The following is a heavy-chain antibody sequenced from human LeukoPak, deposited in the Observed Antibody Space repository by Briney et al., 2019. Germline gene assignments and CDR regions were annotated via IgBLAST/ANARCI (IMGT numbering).Heavy chain of an antibody. J-gene: IGHJ4*02. CDR3: AKDRRYSGYVDY. CDR2: IYYRSKWYN. V-gene: IGHV6-1*01. CDR1: GDSVSSNSAG. D-gene: IGHD5-12*01. Sequence: SQTLSLTCAISGDSVSSNSAGWNWIRQSPSRGLEWLGRIYYRSKWYNDYAVSLRSRISINPDTSKNHFSLQLNSVTPEDTAVYYCAKDRRYSGYVDYWGQGTLVTVSS.